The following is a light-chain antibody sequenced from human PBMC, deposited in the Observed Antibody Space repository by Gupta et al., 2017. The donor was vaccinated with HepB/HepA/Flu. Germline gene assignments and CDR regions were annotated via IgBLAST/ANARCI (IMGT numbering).Light chain of an antibody. CDR2: ADN. CDR3: QSYDSSNPHVV. CDR1: SGSIASNY. Sequence: NFMLTQPHSVSESPGKTVTISCTGSSGSIASNYVQWYQQRPGSAPTTVIYADNQRPSGVPDLFSGSIDSSANSASLTISGLKTEDEADYYCQSYDSSNPHVVFGGGTKLTVL. V-gene: IGLV6-57*02. J-gene: IGLJ2*01.